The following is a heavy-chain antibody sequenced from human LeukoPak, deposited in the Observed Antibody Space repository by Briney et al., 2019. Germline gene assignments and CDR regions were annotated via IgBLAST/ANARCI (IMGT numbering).Heavy chain of an antibody. Sequence: TSEILSLTCTVSGASVSSASYWTWIRQPPGKGVGWIAHIYNGVNTNYNPSLKSRVTISVDTSKNQFSLRLNSVTAADTAVYYCARSRAFNSGAFDPWGQGSLVTVSS. V-gene: IGHV4-61*01. CDR1: GASVSSASY. CDR2: IYNGVNT. CDR3: ARSRAFNSGAFDP. D-gene: IGHD1-26*01. J-gene: IGHJ5*02.